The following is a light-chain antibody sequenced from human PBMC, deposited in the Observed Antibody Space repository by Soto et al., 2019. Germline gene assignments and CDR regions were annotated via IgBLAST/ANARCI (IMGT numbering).Light chain of an antibody. Sequence: DIQMTQSPSTLSGSVGDRVTITCRASQSINTWLAWYQQKPGKAPKLLIYKASSLESGVPSRFSGSGSGTEFTLTISTLQPDDFATYYCQQYTSYSRTFGQGTKVDIK. CDR3: QQYTSYSRT. V-gene: IGKV1-5*03. J-gene: IGKJ1*01. CDR2: KAS. CDR1: QSINTW.